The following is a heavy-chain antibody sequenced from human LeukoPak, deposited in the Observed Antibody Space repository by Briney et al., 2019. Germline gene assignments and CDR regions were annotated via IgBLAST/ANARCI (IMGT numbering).Heavy chain of an antibody. CDR3: ARGSVVPAAKGAFDI. V-gene: IGHV4-30-2*01. J-gene: IGHJ3*02. CDR2: IYHSGST. CDR1: GGSISSGGYS. D-gene: IGHD2-2*01. Sequence: PSQTLSLTCAVSGGSISSGGYSWSWLRQPPGKGLEWIGYIYHSGSTYYNPSLKSRVTISVDRSKNQFSLKLSSVTAADTAVYYCARGSVVPAAKGAFDIWGQGTMVTVSS.